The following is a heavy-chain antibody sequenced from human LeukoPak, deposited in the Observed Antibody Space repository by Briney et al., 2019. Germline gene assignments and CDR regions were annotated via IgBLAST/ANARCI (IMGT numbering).Heavy chain of an antibody. CDR1: GFDFSAYE. Sequence: PGGSLRLSCAASGFDFSAYEMNWVRQAPGKGLEWVSYFAGSDTTTYYADSVKGRFTISRDNAKNSLYLQRNSLRAEDTALYYCATLGYHLDSWGQGTLVTVSS. J-gene: IGHJ4*02. CDR2: FAGSDTTT. CDR3: ATLGYHLDS. V-gene: IGHV3-48*03. D-gene: IGHD3-22*01.